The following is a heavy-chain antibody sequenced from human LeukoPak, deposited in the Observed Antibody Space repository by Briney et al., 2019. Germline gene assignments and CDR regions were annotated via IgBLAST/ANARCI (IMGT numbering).Heavy chain of an antibody. CDR3: ARVNYDFWSGYSDNWFDP. CDR2: IYHSGTTYSGST. D-gene: IGHD3-3*01. J-gene: IGHJ5*02. CDR1: GASMSNYY. V-gene: IGHV4-39*07. Sequence: SETLSLTCNVSGASMSNYYWVWIRQPPGKGLEWIGSIYHSGTTYSGSTYYNPSLKSRVTISLDTSKNQFSLKLSSVSAADTAVYYCARVNYDFWSGYSDNWFDPWGQGTLVTVSS.